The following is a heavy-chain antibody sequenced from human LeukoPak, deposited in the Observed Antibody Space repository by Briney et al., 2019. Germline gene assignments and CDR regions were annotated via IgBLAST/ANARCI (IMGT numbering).Heavy chain of an antibody. CDR2: VYYTAST. Sequence: SETLSLTCPVSGGSISNYYYSTWIRQPPGKGLEWIGYVYYTASTNFNPSRKSRVTMSLHTSRNPSSLKLTSLTAADPAVYYCARGAMATTPFFDYWGQGTLVTVSS. V-gene: IGHV4-59*01. CDR1: GGSISNYY. J-gene: IGHJ4*02. D-gene: IGHD5-24*01. CDR3: ARGAMATTPFFDY.